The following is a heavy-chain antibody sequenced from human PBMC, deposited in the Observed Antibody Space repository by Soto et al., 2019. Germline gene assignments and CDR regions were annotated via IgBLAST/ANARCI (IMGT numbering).Heavy chain of an antibody. V-gene: IGHV1-3*01. J-gene: IGHJ5*02. CDR1: GYTFTSYA. Sequence: QVQLVQSGAVVKKPGASVKVSCKASGYTFTSYAMHWVRQAPGQRLEWMGWINAGNGNTKYSQKFQGRVTITRDTSASTAYMELSSLRSEDTAVYYCARVSSSWYGFDPWGQGTLVTVSS. CDR2: INAGNGNT. CDR3: ARVSSSWYGFDP. D-gene: IGHD6-13*01.